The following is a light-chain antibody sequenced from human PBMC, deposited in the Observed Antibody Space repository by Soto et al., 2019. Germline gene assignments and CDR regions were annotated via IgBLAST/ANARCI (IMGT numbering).Light chain of an antibody. CDR3: QSYDSSLSGYV. J-gene: IGLJ1*01. V-gene: IGLV1-40*01. CDR2: GNS. Sequence: QSVLTQPPSVSGAPGQRVTISCTGSSSNIGAGYDVHWYQQLPGTAPKLLIYGNSNRPSGVPDRFSGSKSGTSASLAITGLQAEDEADDYRQSYDSSLSGYVFGTGTKLTVL. CDR1: SSNIGAGYD.